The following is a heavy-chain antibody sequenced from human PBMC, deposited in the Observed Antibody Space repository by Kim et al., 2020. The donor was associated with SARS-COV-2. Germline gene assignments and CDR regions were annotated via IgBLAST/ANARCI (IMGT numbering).Heavy chain of an antibody. Sequence: SETLSLTCTVSGGSISSSSYYWGWIRQPPGKGLEWIGSIYYSGSTYYNPSLKSRVTISVDTSKNQFSLKLSSVTAADTAVYYCARHSWRGYNWNYNWFDPWGQGTLVTVSS. CDR3: ARHSWRGYNWNYNWFDP. V-gene: IGHV4-39*01. J-gene: IGHJ5*02. CDR1: GGSISSSSYY. CDR2: IYYSGST. D-gene: IGHD1-7*01.